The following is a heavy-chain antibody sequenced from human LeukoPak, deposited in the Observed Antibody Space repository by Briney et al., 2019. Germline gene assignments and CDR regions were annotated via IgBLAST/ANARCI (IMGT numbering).Heavy chain of an antibody. CDR1: GFTFSSYA. V-gene: IGHV3-23*01. J-gene: IGHJ6*03. Sequence: PGGSLRLSCAASGFTFSSYAMSWVRQAPGKGLEWVSAISGSGGSTYYADSVKGRFTISRDNSKNTLYLQMNSLRAEDTAVYYCAKAEGFYCSSTSCHMGGYYYMDVWGKGTTVTVSS. CDR2: ISGSGGST. D-gene: IGHD2-2*02. CDR3: AKAEGFYCSSTSCHMGGYYYMDV.